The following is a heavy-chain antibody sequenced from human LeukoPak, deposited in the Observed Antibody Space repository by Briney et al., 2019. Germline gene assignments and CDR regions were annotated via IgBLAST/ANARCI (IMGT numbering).Heavy chain of an antibody. CDR2: ISDDGSSA. J-gene: IGHJ4*02. Sequence: GGSLRLSCAASGFTFGNYWMHWVRQAPGKGLLWVSRISDDGSSANYADSVQGRLTISRDNAKNTVYLQMHSLRAEDTAVYYCVSGYCSSTTCSRGAYWGQGTLVTVSS. CDR1: GFTFGNYW. CDR3: VSGYCSSTTCSRGAY. D-gene: IGHD2-2*03. V-gene: IGHV3-74*01.